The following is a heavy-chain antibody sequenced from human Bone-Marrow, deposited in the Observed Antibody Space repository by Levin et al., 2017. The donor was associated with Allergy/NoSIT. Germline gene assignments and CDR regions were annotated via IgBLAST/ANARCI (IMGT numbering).Heavy chain of an antibody. Sequence: GGSLRLSCAASGFTFSSYAMHWVRQAPGKGLEWVAVISYDGSNKYYADSVKGRFTISRDNSKNTLYLQMNSLRAEDTAVYYCARAPRYSSSFWFDPWGQGTLVTVSS. D-gene: IGHD6-6*01. V-gene: IGHV3-30*04. CDR2: ISYDGSNK. CDR1: GFTFSSYA. CDR3: ARAPRYSSSFWFDP. J-gene: IGHJ5*02.